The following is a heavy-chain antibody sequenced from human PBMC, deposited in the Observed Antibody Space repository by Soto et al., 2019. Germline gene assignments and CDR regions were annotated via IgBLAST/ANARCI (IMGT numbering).Heavy chain of an antibody. CDR3: ASNLYYYDSSXPDGSKAFDI. V-gene: IGHV1-69*13. Sequence: SVKVSCKASGGTFSSYAISWVRQAPGQGLEWMGGIIPIFGTANYAQKFQGRGTITADESTSTAYMELSSLRSEDTAVYYCASNLYYYDSSXPDGSKAFDIXGQGTMVTVSS. D-gene: IGHD3-22*01. CDR1: GGTFSSYA. CDR2: IIPIFGTA. J-gene: IGHJ3*02.